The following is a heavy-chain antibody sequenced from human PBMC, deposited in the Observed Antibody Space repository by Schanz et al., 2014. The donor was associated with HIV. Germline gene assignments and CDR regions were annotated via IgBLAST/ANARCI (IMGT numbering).Heavy chain of an antibody. CDR2: IIPIFGTT. Sequence: QVQLVQSGAEVKKPGSSVKVSCKASGGTFSSYAISWVRQAPGQGLEWMGGIIPIFGTTNYAQKFQGRVTITADESTSKAYMELSSLRSEDTAVYYCASGRFDTVIWWGDAFLIWGRGTMVTVSS. CDR1: GGTFSSYA. D-gene: IGHD5-18*01. V-gene: IGHV1-69*01. CDR3: ASGRFDTVIWWGDAFLI. J-gene: IGHJ3*02.